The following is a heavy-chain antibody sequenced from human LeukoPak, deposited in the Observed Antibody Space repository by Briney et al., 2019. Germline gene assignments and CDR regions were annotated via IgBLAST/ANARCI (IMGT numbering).Heavy chain of an antibody. J-gene: IGHJ5*02. CDR1: GFTFSDYS. CDR3: ARGRGGDNSNWFDP. V-gene: IGHV3-21*01. Sequence: GGSLRLSCAASGFTFSDYSMNWVRQAPGKGLEWVSAIIKSGSHIYYADSVKGRFTISRDNANNSLYLQMTGLRDEDTAVYYCARGRGGDNSNWFDPWGPGTLVTVSS. D-gene: IGHD1-20*01. CDR2: IIKSGSHI.